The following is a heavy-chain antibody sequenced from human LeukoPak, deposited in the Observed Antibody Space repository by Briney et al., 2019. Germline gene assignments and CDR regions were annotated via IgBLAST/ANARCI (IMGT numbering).Heavy chain of an antibody. J-gene: IGHJ5*02. Sequence: ESLKISCKGSGYSFTSYWIGWVRQMPGKCLEWMGVIYPGDSDTRYSPSFQGQVTISADKSISTAYLQWSSLKASDTAMYYCARQDCRSTSCYENPWGQGTLVTVSS. CDR1: GYSFTSYW. CDR2: IYPGDSDT. V-gene: IGHV5-51*01. D-gene: IGHD2-2*01. CDR3: ARQDCRSTSCYENP.